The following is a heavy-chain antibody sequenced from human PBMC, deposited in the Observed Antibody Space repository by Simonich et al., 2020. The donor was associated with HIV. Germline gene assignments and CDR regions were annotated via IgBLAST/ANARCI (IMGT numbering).Heavy chain of an antibody. CDR3: AAGNGLLRFLEWGGTYMDV. J-gene: IGHJ6*03. V-gene: IGHV4-34*01. D-gene: IGHD3-3*01. CDR1: GGSFSNYY. Sequence: QVQLQQWGAGLLKPSETLSLTCAVYGGSFSNYYWTWIRQPPGKGLEWIGEINHSGNTNYNVARKSRVTISEDTSKKQVSLKLSSVTAADTAVYDCAAGNGLLRFLEWGGTYMDVWGKGTTVTVSS. CDR2: INHSGNT.